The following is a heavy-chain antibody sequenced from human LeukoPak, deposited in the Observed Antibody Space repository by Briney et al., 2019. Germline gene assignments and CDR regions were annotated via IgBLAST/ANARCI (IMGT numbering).Heavy chain of an antibody. J-gene: IGHJ4*02. V-gene: IGHV3-23*01. D-gene: IGHD5-24*01. CDR1: GFTFSSYA. Sequence: GGSLRLSCAASGFTFSSYAMTWVRQAPGKGLEWVSAISASGGSTYYADSVKGRFTISRDNSKNTLYLQMNSLRAEDTAVYYCARGDGYNYYYWGQGTLVTVSS. CDR2: ISASGGST. CDR3: ARGDGYNYYY.